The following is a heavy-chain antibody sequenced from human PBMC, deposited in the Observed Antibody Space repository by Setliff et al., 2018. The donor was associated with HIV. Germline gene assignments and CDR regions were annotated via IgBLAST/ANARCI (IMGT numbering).Heavy chain of an antibody. J-gene: IGHJ5*02. CDR1: GGSIRSYY. Sequence: SETLSLTCTVSGGSIRSYYWSWFRQPPGKGLEWIGLIYYNGGTNYNSSLESRVTISVDRSKNQFSLKLTSVTAADTAVYYCARVARMHPFDPWGRGALVTVSS. CDR2: IYYNGGT. V-gene: IGHV4-59*01. CDR3: ARVARMHPFDP.